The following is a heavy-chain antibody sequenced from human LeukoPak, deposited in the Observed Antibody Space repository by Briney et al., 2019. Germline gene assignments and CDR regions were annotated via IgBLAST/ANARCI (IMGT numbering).Heavy chain of an antibody. CDR2: ISYSGST. Sequence: PSETLSLTCTVSGGSISNYYWSWIRQPPGKGLEWIGYISYSGSTNYNPSLRSRVAISEDTSRNQFSLRLNSVTAADTAVYYCARHIPVIWSSGYYYGIDVWGQGTTVTVSS. CDR3: ARHIPVIWSSGYYYGIDV. D-gene: IGHD3-3*01. J-gene: IGHJ6*01. CDR1: GGSISNYY. V-gene: IGHV4-59*08.